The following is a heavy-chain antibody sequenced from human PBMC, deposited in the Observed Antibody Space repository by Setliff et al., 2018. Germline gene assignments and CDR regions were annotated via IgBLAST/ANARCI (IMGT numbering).Heavy chain of an antibody. CDR2: IYHGGNI. CDR3: ARDRGYCSSTACYPYIPGLDV. D-gene: IGHD2-2*01. CDR1: SYSISRGYY. Sequence: SETLSLTCDVSSYSISRGYYWGWIRQAPGKGLEFIGSIYHGGNIVYNPSLESRVTISADTSKNQFSLTLTSVTAADTAVYYCARDRGYCSSTACYPYIPGLDVWGQGTMVTVSS. V-gene: IGHV4-38-2*02. J-gene: IGHJ3*01.